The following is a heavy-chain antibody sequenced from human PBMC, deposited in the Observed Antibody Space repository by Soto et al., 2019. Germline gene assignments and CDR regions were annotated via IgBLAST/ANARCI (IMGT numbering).Heavy chain of an antibody. V-gene: IGHV3-7*01. CDR3: VSFEAIGS. J-gene: IGHJ4*02. CDR1: GFILRTYW. Sequence: EVQLVESGEALSQPGGSLRPPCQAPGFILRTYWMAWVGQAPGKGLEWVANIKEDGSRKYYMESAKGRITISRDNAKNSLFLQMNSLRVEDTAVYYCVSFEAIGSWGQGTLVTVSS. CDR2: IKEDGSRK.